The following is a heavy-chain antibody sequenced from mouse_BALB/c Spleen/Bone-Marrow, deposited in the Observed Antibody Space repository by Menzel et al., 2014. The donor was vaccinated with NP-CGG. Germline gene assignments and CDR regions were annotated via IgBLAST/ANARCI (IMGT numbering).Heavy chain of an antibody. J-gene: IGHJ2*01. CDR2: IDPANGNT. V-gene: IGHV14-3*02. CDR1: GFNIKDTY. CDR3: ARYYYGYYFDY. Sequence: EVKLMESGVELVKPGASVKLSCTASGFNIKDTYMHWVKQRPEQGPEWIGRIDPANGNTKYDPKFQGKATITADTSSNTAYLQLSSLTSEDTAVYYCARYYYGYYFDYWGQGTTLTVSS. D-gene: IGHD1-1*01.